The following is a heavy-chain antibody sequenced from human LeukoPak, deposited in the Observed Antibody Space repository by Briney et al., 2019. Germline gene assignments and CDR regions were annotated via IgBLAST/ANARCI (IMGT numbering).Heavy chain of an antibody. D-gene: IGHD2-2*01. CDR1: GFTFSSYG. V-gene: IGHV3-30*02. CDR3: AKEGCSSTSCAPHYYYYMDV. CDR2: IRYDGSNK. J-gene: IGHJ6*03. Sequence: GGSLRLSCAASGFTFSSYGMHWVRQAPGKGLEWVAFIRYDGSNKYYADSVKGRFTISRDNSKNTLYLQMKSLRAEDTAVYYCAKEGCSSTSCAPHYYYYMDVWGKGTTVTVSS.